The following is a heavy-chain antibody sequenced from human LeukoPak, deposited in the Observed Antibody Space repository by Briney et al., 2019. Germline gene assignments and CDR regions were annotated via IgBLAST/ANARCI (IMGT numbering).Heavy chain of an antibody. J-gene: IGHJ6*04. CDR3: ASSCSSTSCYGRDV. CDR1: GFTFDDYG. CDR2: INWNGGST. V-gene: IGHV3-20*01. Sequence: GGSLRLSCAASGFTFDDYGMSWVRQAPGKSLDWVSGINWNGGSTGYADSVKGRFTISRDNAKNSLYLQMNSLRAEDTALYHCASSCSSTSCYGRDVWGKGTTVTVSS. D-gene: IGHD2-2*01.